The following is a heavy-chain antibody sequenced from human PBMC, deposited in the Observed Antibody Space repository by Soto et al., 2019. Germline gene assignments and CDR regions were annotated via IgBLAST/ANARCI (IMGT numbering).Heavy chain of an antibody. CDR1: GGSFSGYY. CDR2: INHSGST. J-gene: IGHJ4*02. V-gene: IGHV4-34*01. Sequence: QVQLQQWGAGLLKPSETLSLTCAVYGGSFSGYYWSWIRQPPGKGLEWIGEINHSGSTNYNPSLKSRVTRAVDTSKNQFSLKLSSVTAAETAVYYCARGTDIVVVVAAKTFDYWGQGTLVTVSS. D-gene: IGHD2-15*01. CDR3: ARGTDIVVVVAAKTFDY.